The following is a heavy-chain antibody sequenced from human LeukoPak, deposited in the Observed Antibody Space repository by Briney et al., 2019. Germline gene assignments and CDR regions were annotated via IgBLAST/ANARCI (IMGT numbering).Heavy chain of an antibody. V-gene: IGHV3-74*01. D-gene: IGHD4-23*01. CDR1: GFTFSSYW. Sequence: GGSLRLSCAASGFTFSSYWMHWVRQAPGKGLVWVSRINSDGSSTTYADSVKGRFTISRDNAKNTLYLQMNSLRAEDTAVYYCARVGDYGGNSFHHWGQGTLVTVSS. CDR2: INSDGSST. CDR3: ARVGDYGGNSFHH. J-gene: IGHJ1*01.